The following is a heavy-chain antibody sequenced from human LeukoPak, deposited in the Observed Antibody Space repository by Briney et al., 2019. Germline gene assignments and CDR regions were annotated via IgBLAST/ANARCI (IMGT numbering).Heavy chain of an antibody. D-gene: IGHD3-16*01. Sequence: SGGSLRLSCAASGFTFSSYAMTWVRQAPGKGLEWVSSISGSGDYTNYAGSVKGRFTISRDNSKNTLYLQMNSLRAEDTAVYYCARPAGRALGATDAFDIWGQGTMVTVSS. V-gene: IGHV3-23*01. CDR1: GFTFSSYA. CDR2: ISGSGDYT. J-gene: IGHJ3*02. CDR3: ARPAGRALGATDAFDI.